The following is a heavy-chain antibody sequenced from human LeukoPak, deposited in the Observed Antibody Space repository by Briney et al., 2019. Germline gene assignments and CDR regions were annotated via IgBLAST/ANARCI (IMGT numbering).Heavy chain of an antibody. Sequence: SETLSLTCAVYGGSFSGYYWSWICQPPGKGLEWIGEINHSGSTNYNPSLKSRVTISVDTSKNQFSLKLSSVTAADTAVYYCARAVVVAATVGYYYYGMDVWGQGTTVTVSS. CDR2: INHSGST. V-gene: IGHV4-34*01. CDR1: GGSFSGYY. CDR3: ARAVVVAATVGYYYYGMDV. D-gene: IGHD2-15*01. J-gene: IGHJ6*02.